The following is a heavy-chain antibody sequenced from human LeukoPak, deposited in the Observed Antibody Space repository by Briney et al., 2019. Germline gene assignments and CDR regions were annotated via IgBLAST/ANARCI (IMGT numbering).Heavy chain of an antibody. V-gene: IGHV3-53*01. J-gene: IGHJ5*02. Sequence: GGSLRLSCAASGFTVRNYCMSWVRQAPGKGLEWVAVIYGDGTTYHADSVKGRFTISSDTLKNTLSLQMDSLRAADTAMYYCARGSPVASGRYSIYSSWGQGTLVTVSS. CDR2: IYGDGTT. CDR3: ARGSPVASGRYSIYSS. D-gene: IGHD3-10*01. CDR1: GFTVRNYC.